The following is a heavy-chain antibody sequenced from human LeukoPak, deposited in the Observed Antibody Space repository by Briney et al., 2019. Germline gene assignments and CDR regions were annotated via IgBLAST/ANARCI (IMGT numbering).Heavy chain of an antibody. D-gene: IGHD1-7*01. V-gene: IGHV3-23*01. CDR2: ISNSGGST. CDR1: GFTFSTYA. Sequence: GGSLRLSCAASGFTFSTYAMSWVRQAPGKGLEWVSSISNSGGSTSYADSVKGRFTISRDNSKNTLYLQMNSLRAEDTPIYYCAKDPNWNYGRQFDYWGQGTLVTVSS. CDR3: AKDPNWNYGRQFDY. J-gene: IGHJ4*02.